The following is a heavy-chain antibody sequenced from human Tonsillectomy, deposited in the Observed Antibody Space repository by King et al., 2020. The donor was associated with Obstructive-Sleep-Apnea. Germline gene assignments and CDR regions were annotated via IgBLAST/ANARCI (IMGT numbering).Heavy chain of an antibody. CDR2: MNPNSGNT. D-gene: IGHD4-17*01. CDR1: GYTFTSYD. Sequence: VQLVESGAEVKKPGASVKVSCKASGYTFTSYDINWVRQAPGQGLEWMGWMNPNSGNTGYAQKFQVRVTMTRNTSLSTAYMGLSSLRSEDTAVYYCARSRPLGTTPEIDPWGQGTLVTVSS. V-gene: IGHV1-8*01. CDR3: ARSRPLGTTPEIDP. J-gene: IGHJ5*02.